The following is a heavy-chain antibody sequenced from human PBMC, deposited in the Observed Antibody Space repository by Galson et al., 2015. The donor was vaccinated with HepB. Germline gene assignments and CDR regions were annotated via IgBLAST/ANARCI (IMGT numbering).Heavy chain of an antibody. CDR2: IYTSGST. D-gene: IGHD1-1*01. J-gene: IGHJ5*02. CDR3: ARTQLFWFDP. CDR1: GGSISSGSYY. Sequence: TLSLTCTVSGGSISSGSYYWSWTRQPAGKGLEWIGRIYTSGSTNYNPSLKSRVTISVDTSKNQFSLKLSSVTAADTAVYYCARTQLFWFDPWGQGTLVTVSS. V-gene: IGHV4-61*02.